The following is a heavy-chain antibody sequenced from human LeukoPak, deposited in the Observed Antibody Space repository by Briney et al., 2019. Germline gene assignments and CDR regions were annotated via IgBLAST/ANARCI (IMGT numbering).Heavy chain of an antibody. Sequence: SETLSLTCAVSGGSISSGGYSWSWIRQPPGKGLEWIGYIYHSGSTYYNPSLKSRVTISVDRSKNQFSLKLSSVTAADTAVYYCARQKAAADAFDIWGQGTMVTVSS. CDR1: GGSISSGGYS. J-gene: IGHJ3*02. D-gene: IGHD6-13*01. CDR2: IYHSGST. CDR3: ARQKAAADAFDI. V-gene: IGHV4-30-2*01.